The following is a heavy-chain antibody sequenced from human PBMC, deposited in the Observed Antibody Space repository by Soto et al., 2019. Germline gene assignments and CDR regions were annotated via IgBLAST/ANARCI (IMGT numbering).Heavy chain of an antibody. Sequence: GGSLKLSCSASGFTFSSYAMHWVRQAPGKGLEYVSAISSNGGSTYYADSVKGRFTISRDNSKNTLYLQMSSLRAEDTAVYYCVKGESSDTARGTLKDYYYVMYGSGPRTKLTVSS. J-gene: IGHJ6*02. V-gene: IGHV3-64D*08. CDR1: GFTFSSYA. CDR3: VKGESSDTARGTLKDYYYVMYG. CDR2: ISSNGGST. D-gene: IGHD5-18*01.